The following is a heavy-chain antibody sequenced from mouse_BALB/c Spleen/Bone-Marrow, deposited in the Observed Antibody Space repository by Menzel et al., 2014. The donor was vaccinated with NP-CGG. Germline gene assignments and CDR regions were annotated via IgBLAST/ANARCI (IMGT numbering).Heavy chain of an antibody. J-gene: IGHJ3*01. D-gene: IGHD2-4*01. CDR2: IFPGDGST. CDR1: GYTFTSYD. V-gene: IGHV1S56*01. CDR3: ARGEMISAWFVY. Sequence: VQLQQSGAELVKPGASVKLSCKASGYTFTSYDINWVRQRPEEGLEWIGWIFPGDGSTQYNEKFKGKATLTTDKSSSTAYMQLSRLTSEDSAVYFCARGEMISAWFVYWGQGTLVTVSA.